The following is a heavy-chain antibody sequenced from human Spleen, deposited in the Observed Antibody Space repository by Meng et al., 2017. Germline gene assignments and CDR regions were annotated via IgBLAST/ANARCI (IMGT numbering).Heavy chain of an antibody. J-gene: IGHJ6*02. CDR2: IYWNDDK. CDR1: GFSLSTSGVG. V-gene: IGHV2-5*01. D-gene: IGHD6-6*01. CDR3: AHSQYTSSSVLYYYYGMDV. Sequence: QITLKESGPTLVKPTQTLTLTCTFSGFSLSTSGVGVGWIRQPPGKALEWLALIYWNDDKRYRPSLERRLTITKDTSKNQVLLKMANMDPVDTATYYCAHSQYTSSSVLYYYYGMDVWGHGTTVTVSS.